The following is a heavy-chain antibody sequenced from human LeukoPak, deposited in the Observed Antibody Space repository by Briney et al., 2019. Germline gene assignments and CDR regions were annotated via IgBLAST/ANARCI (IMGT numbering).Heavy chain of an antibody. D-gene: IGHD5-18*01. J-gene: IGHJ4*02. CDR2: IRYDGSNR. Sequence: PGGSLRLSCAASGFTFSSYGMHWVRQAPGKGLEWVAFIRYDGSNRYYADSVKGRFTISRDNSKNTLYLQMNSLRAEDTAVYYCARDLPDLSFGSCFDYWGQGTLVTVSS. CDR3: ARDLPDLSFGSCFDY. CDR1: GFTFSSYG. V-gene: IGHV3-30*02.